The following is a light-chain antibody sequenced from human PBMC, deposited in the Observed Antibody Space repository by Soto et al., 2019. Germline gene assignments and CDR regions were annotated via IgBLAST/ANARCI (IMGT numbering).Light chain of an antibody. Sequence: QSVLTQPASVSGSPGQSITISCTGTSSDVGAYNYVSWYQQHPGKVPKLMIYEVRNRPSGVSNRFSGSKSGNTASLTISGLQPEDEADYYCTSYTRSDTLVFGGGTKVTVL. CDR3: TSYTRSDTLV. V-gene: IGLV2-14*01. CDR1: SSDVGAYNY. J-gene: IGLJ2*01. CDR2: EVR.